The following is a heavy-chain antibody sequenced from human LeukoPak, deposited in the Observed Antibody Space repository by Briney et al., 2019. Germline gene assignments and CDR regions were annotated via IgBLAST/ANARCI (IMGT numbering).Heavy chain of an antibody. D-gene: IGHD6-13*01. V-gene: IGHV4-59*01. CDR2: MSYSGRT. CDR1: GASINAYY. Sequence: SETLSLICNVSGASINAYYWTWIRQSPEKGLEWIASMSYSGRTDSNPSLKSRVSMLVGPSKSQFSLRLTSVTAADTAIYYCAQQVVGTSNSFDVWGQGTFVAVSS. CDR3: AQQVVGTSNSFDV. J-gene: IGHJ3*01.